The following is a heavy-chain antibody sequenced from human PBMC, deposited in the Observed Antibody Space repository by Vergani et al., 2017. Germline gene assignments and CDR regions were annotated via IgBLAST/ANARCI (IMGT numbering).Heavy chain of an antibody. CDR2: IIPIFGTA. D-gene: IGHD3-22*01. CDR3: ARDQGLYDSSGYYYGXLDY. Sequence: QVQLVQSGAEVQKPGSSVKVSCKASGGTFSSYAISWVRQAPGQGLEWMGGIIPIFGTANYAQKFQGRVTITADESTSTAYMELSSLRSEDTAVYYCARDQGLYDSSGYYYGXLDYWGQGTLVTVSS. V-gene: IGHV1-69*01. J-gene: IGHJ4*02. CDR1: GGTFSSYA.